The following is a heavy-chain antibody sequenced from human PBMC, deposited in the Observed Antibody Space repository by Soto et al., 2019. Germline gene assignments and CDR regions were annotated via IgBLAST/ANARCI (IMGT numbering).Heavy chain of an antibody. J-gene: IGHJ4*02. CDR3: ARVYCSGGSCYGIDY. Sequence: QVQLVQSGAEVKKPGASVKVSCKASGYTFTSYYMHWVRQAPGQGLEWMGIINPSGSTTYAQKFQGSVTMTRDTSTSTVYMELSSLRSDDTAVYYCARVYCSGGSCYGIDYWGQGTLVTVSS. CDR2: INPSGST. V-gene: IGHV1-46*01. CDR1: GYTFTSYY. D-gene: IGHD2-15*01.